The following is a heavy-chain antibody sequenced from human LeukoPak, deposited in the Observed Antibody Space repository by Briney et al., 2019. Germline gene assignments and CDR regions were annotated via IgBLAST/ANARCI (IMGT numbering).Heavy chain of an antibody. J-gene: IGHJ6*03. CDR2: INPNSGGT. Sequence: ASVKVSCKASGYTFTGYYMHWVRQAPGQGLEWMGRINPNSGGTNYAQKFQGRVTMTRDTSISTAYMERSRLRSDDTAVYYCARMYSGYDYGGQSYYYYMDVWGKGTTVTVSS. V-gene: IGHV1-2*06. CDR3: ARMYSGYDYGGQSYYYYMDV. D-gene: IGHD5-12*01. CDR1: GYTFTGYY.